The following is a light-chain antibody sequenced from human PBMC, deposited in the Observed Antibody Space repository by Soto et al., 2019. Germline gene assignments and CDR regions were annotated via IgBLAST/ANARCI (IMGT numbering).Light chain of an antibody. Sequence: EIVMTHSPATLSVSPWEIATLSFSASQSVSSNLAWYQQKPGQAPRLLIYGASSRATGIPDRFSGSGSGTDFTLTISRLEPEDFAVYYCKQYGSSGKFGQGTKVDIK. CDR1: QSVSSN. CDR2: GAS. CDR3: KQYGSSGK. V-gene: IGKV3-20*01. J-gene: IGKJ1*01.